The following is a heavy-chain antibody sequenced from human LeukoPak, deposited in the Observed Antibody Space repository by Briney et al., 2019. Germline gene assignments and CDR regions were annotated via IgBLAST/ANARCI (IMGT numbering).Heavy chain of an antibody. Sequence: PSETLSLTCAVSGGSISSTSYYWVWIREPPGEGLECIGTIYYCGCTYHNPSLKGRVTMSVDTSRNQFSLKLSSVDAADTAVYYCAKAGVRYFDSSGLYAFDFWFQGTTVTVSS. CDR3: AKAGVRYFDSSGLYAFDF. CDR2: IYYCGCT. CDR1: GGSISSTSYY. V-gene: IGHV4-39*01. D-gene: IGHD3-22*01. J-gene: IGHJ3*01.